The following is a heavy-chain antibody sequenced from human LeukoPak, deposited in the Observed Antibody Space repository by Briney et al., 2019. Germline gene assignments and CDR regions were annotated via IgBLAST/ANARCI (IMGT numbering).Heavy chain of an antibody. CDR2: IYYSGST. D-gene: IGHD3-16*01. J-gene: IGHJ3*02. Sequence: SETLSLTCTVSGGSISSGGYYWSWIRQHPGKGLEWIGYIYYSGSTYYNPSPKSRVTISVDTSKNQFSLKLSSVTAADTAVYYCARDGGQAGFGAFDIWGQGTMVTVSS. CDR1: GGSISSGGYY. CDR3: ARDGGQAGFGAFDI. V-gene: IGHV4-31*03.